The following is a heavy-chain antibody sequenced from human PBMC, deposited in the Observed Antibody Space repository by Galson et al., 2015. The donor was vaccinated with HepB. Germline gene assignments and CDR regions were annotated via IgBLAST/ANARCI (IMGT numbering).Heavy chain of an antibody. V-gene: IGHV1-69*13. CDR2: IIPIFGIA. CDR1: GGTFSSYA. D-gene: IGHD3-9*01. Sequence: SVKVSCKASGGTFSSYAISWVRQAPGQGLEWMGGIIPIFGIANYAQKFQGRVTITADESTSTAYMELSSLRSEDTAVYYCARGGLRYFDWLPNYYYYYGMDVWGQGTTVTVSS. CDR3: ARGGLRYFDWLPNYYYYYGMDV. J-gene: IGHJ6*02.